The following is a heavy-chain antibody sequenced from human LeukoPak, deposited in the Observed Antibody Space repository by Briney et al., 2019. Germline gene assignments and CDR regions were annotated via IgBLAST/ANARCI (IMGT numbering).Heavy chain of an antibody. D-gene: IGHD6-19*01. J-gene: IGHJ4*02. Sequence: ASVKVSCKASGYTFTSYYMHWVRQAPGQGLEWMGIINPSGGSTSYAQKFQGRVTMTRDMSTSTVYMELRSLRSDDTAVYYCARDLSQWLVCDYWGQGTLVTVSS. CDR2: INPSGGST. V-gene: IGHV1-46*01. CDR3: ARDLSQWLVCDY. CDR1: GYTFTSYY.